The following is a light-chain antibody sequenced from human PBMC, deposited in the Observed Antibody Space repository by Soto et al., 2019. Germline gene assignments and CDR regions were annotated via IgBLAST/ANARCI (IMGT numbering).Light chain of an antibody. Sequence: ELVTTQSPATLSVSPGERATLSCRASQSVTTNMAWYQQKPGQAPRLLIYGASSRATGIPDRLSGSGSGTDFTLTISRLEPEDFAVYYCQQYGSSPRNFGGGTKVDIK. J-gene: IGKJ4*01. CDR1: QSVTTN. CDR2: GAS. CDR3: QQYGSSPRN. V-gene: IGKV3-20*01.